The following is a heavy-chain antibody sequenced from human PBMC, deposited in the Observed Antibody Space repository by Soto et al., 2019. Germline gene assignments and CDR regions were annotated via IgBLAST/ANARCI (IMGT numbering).Heavy chain of an antibody. CDR3: ARVRTGYFDY. Sequence: PSETLSLTCTVSGGAINDHYWSYIRQPPGKGLEWIGYIYYSGNTNYNPSLESRVTISVDRSKNQFSLRLTSLTAADTAVYYCARVRTGYFDYWGRGALVTVSS. J-gene: IGHJ4*02. V-gene: IGHV4-59*11. CDR2: IYYSGNT. D-gene: IGHD3-9*01. CDR1: GGAINDHY.